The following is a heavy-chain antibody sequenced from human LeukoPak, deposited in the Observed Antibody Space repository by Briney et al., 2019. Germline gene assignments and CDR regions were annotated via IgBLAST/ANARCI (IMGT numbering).Heavy chain of an antibody. V-gene: IGHV5-51*01. J-gene: IGHJ3*02. Sequence: PGESLKISCKASGYSFTSYWIGWVRQMPGKGLEWMGIIYPCDSDTRYSPSFQGQVTISADKSISTAYLQWSSLKASDTAMYYCARTETYYGSGSYSDAFDIWGQGTMVTVSS. D-gene: IGHD3-10*01. CDR3: ARTETYYGSGSYSDAFDI. CDR1: GYSFTSYW. CDR2: IYPCDSDT.